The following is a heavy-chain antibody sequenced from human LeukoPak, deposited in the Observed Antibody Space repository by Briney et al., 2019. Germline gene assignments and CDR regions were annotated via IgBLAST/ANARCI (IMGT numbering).Heavy chain of an antibody. D-gene: IGHD2-2*03. Sequence: GGSLRLSCAASGFTFSSYWMHWVRQAPGKGLVWVSRINSDGSSTSYAGSVKGRFTISRDNAKNTLYLQMNSLRAEDTAVYYCARDFGYCSSTSCYAFDIWGQGTMVTVSS. V-gene: IGHV3-74*01. CDR3: ARDFGYCSSTSCYAFDI. CDR1: GFTFSSYW. J-gene: IGHJ3*02. CDR2: INSDGSST.